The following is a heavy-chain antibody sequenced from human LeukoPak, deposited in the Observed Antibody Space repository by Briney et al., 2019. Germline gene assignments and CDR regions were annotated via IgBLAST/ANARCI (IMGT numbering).Heavy chain of an antibody. Sequence: ASVKVSCRASGFPFISYGINWVRQAPGQGLEWMGWITTYNGNAKYAQKFQGRVTMTTDTSTNTAYMELRGLTSDDTAVYYCARGSIVVLTATGIDYWGQGTLVTVSP. CDR2: ITTYNGNA. D-gene: IGHD2-21*02. V-gene: IGHV1-18*01. CDR3: ARGSIVVLTATGIDY. CDR1: GFPFISYG. J-gene: IGHJ4*02.